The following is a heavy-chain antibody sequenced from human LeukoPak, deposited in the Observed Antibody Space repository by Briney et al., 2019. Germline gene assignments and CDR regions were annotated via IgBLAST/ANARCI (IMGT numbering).Heavy chain of an antibody. CDR2: IHYSGST. D-gene: IGHD2-15*01. V-gene: IGHV4-59*01. J-gene: IGHJ4*02. CDR1: GGSISSYH. Sequence: PSEALSLTCTVSGGSISSYHWSWIRQAPGKGLEWIGYIHYSGSTNYNPSLKSRVTTSVDTSKNRFSLRLSSVTAADTAVYYCARVGLQDALDYWGQGTLVTVSS. CDR3: ARVGLQDALDY.